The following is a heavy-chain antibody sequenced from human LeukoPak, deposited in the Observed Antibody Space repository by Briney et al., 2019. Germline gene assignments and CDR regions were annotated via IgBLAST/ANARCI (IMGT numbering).Heavy chain of an antibody. CDR3: ARRGWLGYCGSTSCSDAFDI. Sequence: SETLSLTCTVSGGSISSSSYYWGWIRQPPGKGLEWIGCIYYSGSTYYNPSLKSRVNISVDTSKNQFSLKLSSVTAADTAVYYCARRGWLGYCGSTSCSDAFDIWGQGTMVTVSS. D-gene: IGHD2-2*01. J-gene: IGHJ3*02. CDR1: GGSISSSSYY. CDR2: IYYSGST. V-gene: IGHV4-39*01.